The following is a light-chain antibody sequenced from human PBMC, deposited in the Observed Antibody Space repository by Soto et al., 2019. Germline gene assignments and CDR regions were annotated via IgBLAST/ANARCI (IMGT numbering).Light chain of an antibody. V-gene: IGLV2-14*01. CDR2: EVT. J-gene: IGLJ1*01. CDR1: SSDIGGSKY. CDR3: SSSTSSGTLYV. Sequence: QSALTQPASLSGSPGQSITISCAGTSSDIGGSKYVSWYQQHPGKAPKRIIYEVTYRPSGVSARFSGSKSGNTASLTVSGLQAEDQADYYCSSSTSSGTLYVFRTWTTLTVL.